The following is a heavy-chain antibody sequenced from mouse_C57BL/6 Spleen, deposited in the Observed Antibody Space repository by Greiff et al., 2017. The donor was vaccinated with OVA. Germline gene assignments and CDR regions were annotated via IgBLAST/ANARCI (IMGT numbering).Heavy chain of an antibody. D-gene: IGHD2-1*01. Sequence: QVQLQQPGAELVKPGASVKMSCKASGYTFTSYWITWVKQRPGQGLEWIGDIYPGSGSTNYNEKFKSKATLTVDTSSSIAYMQLSSLTSEDSAVYYCARLRGNHYYAMDYWGQGTSVTVSS. CDR2: IYPGSGST. CDR1: GYTFTSYW. J-gene: IGHJ4*01. V-gene: IGHV1-55*01. CDR3: ARLRGNHYYAMDY.